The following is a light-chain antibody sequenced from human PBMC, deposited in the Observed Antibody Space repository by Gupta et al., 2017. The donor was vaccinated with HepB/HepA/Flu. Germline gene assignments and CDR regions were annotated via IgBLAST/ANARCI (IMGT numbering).Light chain of an antibody. Sequence: SALTQPRSVSGSPGPSVTISCTETSSDVGAYKYVSWYQQHAGKAPKLMIYDVTKRPSGVPDRFSGSKSGNTASLTISGRQAEDEADYYCCLYRSSDFYVFGSGTKVTVL. CDR3: CLYRSSDFYV. CDR2: DVT. V-gene: IGLV2-11*01. J-gene: IGLJ1*01. CDR1: SSDVGAYKY.